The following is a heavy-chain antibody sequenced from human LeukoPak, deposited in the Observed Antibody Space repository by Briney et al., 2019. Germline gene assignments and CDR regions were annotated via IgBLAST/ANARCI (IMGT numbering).Heavy chain of an antibody. CDR3: ARGERGEGKSWYSYSSSWYIGGNWFDP. D-gene: IGHD6-13*01. J-gene: IGHJ5*02. V-gene: IGHV1-8*03. Sequence: ASVKVSCKASGYTFTSYDINWVRQATGQGLEWMGWMNPNSGNTGYAQKFQGRVTITRNTSISTAYMELSSLRSEDTAVYYCARGERGEGKSWYSYSSSWYIGGNWFDPWGQGTLVTVSS. CDR2: MNPNSGNT. CDR1: GYTFTSYD.